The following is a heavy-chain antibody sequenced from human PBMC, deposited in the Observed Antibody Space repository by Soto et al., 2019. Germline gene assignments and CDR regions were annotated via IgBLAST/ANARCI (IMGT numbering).Heavy chain of an antibody. CDR1: GFTFSGYA. D-gene: IGHD3-10*01. V-gene: IGHV3-30-3*01. Sequence: QVQLVDSGGGVVQPGRSLRLSCAASGFTFSGYAMHWVRQAPGKGLEWVAVISYDGSNKYYADSVKGRFTISRDNSKNMLYMQMNSLRAEDTAVYYCARGGYYYYGMDVWGQGTTVTVSS. CDR2: ISYDGSNK. J-gene: IGHJ6*02. CDR3: ARGGYYYYGMDV.